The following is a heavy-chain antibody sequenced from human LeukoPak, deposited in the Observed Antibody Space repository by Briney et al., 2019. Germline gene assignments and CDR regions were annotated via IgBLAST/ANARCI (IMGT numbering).Heavy chain of an antibody. CDR2: INPTGTSR. J-gene: IGHJ5*02. V-gene: IGHV1-46*01. Sequence: ASVKVSCKASGYTFTSYDINWVRQAPGQGLEWLGLINPTGTSRLYARKCRGRVTMTRDMSTTTDYLELSSLISEDTAVYYCARDNSVGDIAWWFDPWGQGTLVTVSS. CDR3: ARDNSVGDIAWWFDP. D-gene: IGHD3-16*02. CDR1: GYTFTSYD.